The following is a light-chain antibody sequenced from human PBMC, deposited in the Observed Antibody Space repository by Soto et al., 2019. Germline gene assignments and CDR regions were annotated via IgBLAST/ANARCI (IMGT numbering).Light chain of an antibody. CDR3: QSYDSSRSGVV. CDR1: RSNIGAGYD. V-gene: IGLV1-40*01. Sequence: QSVLTKPPSVSGAPGQWVTISCTGSRSNIGAGYDVHWYQQLPGTAPKLLIYGNSNRPSGVPDRFSGSKSGTSASLAITGLQAEDEADYYCQSYDSSRSGVVVVGGTKPTVL. CDR2: GNS. J-gene: IGLJ2*01.